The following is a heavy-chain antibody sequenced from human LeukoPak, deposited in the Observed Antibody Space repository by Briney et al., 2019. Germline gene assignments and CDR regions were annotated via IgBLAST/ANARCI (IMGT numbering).Heavy chain of an antibody. CDR1: GFTFDDYA. D-gene: IGHD2-15*01. Sequence: GGSLSLSCAASGFTFDDYAMHWVRQAPGQGLEAVSGISWNSGSIGYADSVKGRFTISRDNAKNSLYLQMNSLRAEDTALYYCAKDKGYCSGGSCEGYFDYWGQGTLVTVSS. V-gene: IGHV3-9*01. J-gene: IGHJ4*02. CDR2: ISWNSGSI. CDR3: AKDKGYCSGGSCEGYFDY.